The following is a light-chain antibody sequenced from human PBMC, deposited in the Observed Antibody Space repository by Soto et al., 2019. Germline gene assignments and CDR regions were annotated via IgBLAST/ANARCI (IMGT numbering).Light chain of an antibody. CDR3: LQYNTGPFPSWT. CDR2: GAS. Sequence: EIVMTQSPATLSVSPGERATLSCRASQSVSSNLAWYQQKPGQAPRLLIYGASTRATGIPARFSGSGSGTEFPLPISSLQSEDFTVYYGLQYNTGPFPSWTFGKGTKVEIK. V-gene: IGKV3-15*01. J-gene: IGKJ1*01. CDR1: QSVSSN.